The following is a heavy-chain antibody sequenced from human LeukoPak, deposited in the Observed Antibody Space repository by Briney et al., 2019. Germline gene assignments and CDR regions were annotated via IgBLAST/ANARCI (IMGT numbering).Heavy chain of an antibody. Sequence: SETLSLTCAVYGGSFSGYYWSWIRQPPGKGLEWIGEINHSGSTNFNPSLKSRVTISVYTSKNQFSLKLSSVTAADTAVYYCARDSYGGNSGFDYWGQGTLVTVSS. CDR1: GGSFSGYY. D-gene: IGHD4-23*01. CDR2: INHSGST. V-gene: IGHV4-34*01. J-gene: IGHJ4*02. CDR3: ARDSYGGNSGFDY.